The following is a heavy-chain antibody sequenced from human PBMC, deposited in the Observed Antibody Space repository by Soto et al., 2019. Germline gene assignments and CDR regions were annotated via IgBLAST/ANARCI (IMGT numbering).Heavy chain of an antibody. V-gene: IGHV3-53*01. J-gene: IGHJ4*02. CDR3: ARVPRSIYCSGGSCRTD. D-gene: IGHD2-15*01. CDR1: GFTVSSNY. CDR2: IYSGGST. Sequence: GGSLRLSCAASGFTVSSNYMSWVRQAPGKGLEWVSVIYSGGSTYYADSVKGRFTISRDNSKNTLYLQMNSLRAEVTAVYYCARVPRSIYCSGGSCRTDWGQGTLVTVSS.